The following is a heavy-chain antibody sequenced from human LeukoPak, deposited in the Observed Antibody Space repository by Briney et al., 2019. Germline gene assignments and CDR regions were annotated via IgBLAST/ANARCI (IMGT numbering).Heavy chain of an antibody. V-gene: IGHV3-9*01. J-gene: IGHJ4*02. Sequence: SGRSLRLSCAASGFTFDDYAMHWVRQAPGKGLEWVSGISWNSGSIGYADSVKGRFTSSRDNAKNSLYLQMNSLRAEDTALYYCGRSIRISEYFDYWGQGTLVTVSS. CDR3: GRSIRISEYFDY. D-gene: IGHD1-14*01. CDR2: ISWNSGSI. CDR1: GFTFDDYA.